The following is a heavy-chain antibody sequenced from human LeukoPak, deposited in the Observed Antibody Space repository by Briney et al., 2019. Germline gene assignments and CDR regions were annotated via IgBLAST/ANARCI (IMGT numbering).Heavy chain of an antibody. CDR1: GFAFDEYG. J-gene: IGHJ4*02. D-gene: IGHD3-3*01. Sequence: GGSLRLSCAGSGFAFDEYGIHWVRQAPGKGLEWLSVTSGNGRATDYADSVKGRFTTSRDNGKSSLYLYINNLRTEDAALYYCAKETWSNSFSDFDHWGQGTLVTVSS. CDR3: AKETWSNSFSDFDH. V-gene: IGHV3-43*02. CDR2: TSGNGRAT.